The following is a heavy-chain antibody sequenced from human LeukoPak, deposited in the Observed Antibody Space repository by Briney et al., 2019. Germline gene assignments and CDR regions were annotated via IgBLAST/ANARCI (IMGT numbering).Heavy chain of an antibody. CDR2: INHSGST. V-gene: IGHV4-34*01. Sequence: SETLSLTCAVYGGSFSGYCWSWIRQPPGKGPEWIGEINHSGSTNYNPSLKSRVTMSVDTSKNQFSLKLSSVTAADTAVYYCAREPWELLLDHAFDIWGQGTMVTVSS. J-gene: IGHJ3*02. CDR1: GGSFSGYC. D-gene: IGHD1-26*01. CDR3: AREPWELLLDHAFDI.